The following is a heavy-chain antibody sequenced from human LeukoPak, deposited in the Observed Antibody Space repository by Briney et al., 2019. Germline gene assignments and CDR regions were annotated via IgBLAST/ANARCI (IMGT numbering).Heavy chain of an antibody. CDR2: ISSSSSYI. CDR1: GFTFSSYS. Sequence: GGSLRLSCAASGFTFSSYSINWVRQAPGKGLEWVSSISSSSSYIYYADSVKGRFTISRDYAKNSLYLEMNSLRVEDTAVYYCARLVGDRTIYDYWGQGTLVTVSS. V-gene: IGHV3-21*01. CDR3: ARLVGDRTIYDY. J-gene: IGHJ4*02. D-gene: IGHD1-26*01.